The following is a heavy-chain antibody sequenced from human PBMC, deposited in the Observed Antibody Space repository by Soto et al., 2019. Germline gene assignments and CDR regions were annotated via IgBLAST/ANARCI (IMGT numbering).Heavy chain of an antibody. D-gene: IGHD6-6*01. V-gene: IGHV3-73*01. J-gene: IGHJ4*02. CDR3: TTRPVGSSSPDY. CDR1: GFTFSGSA. CDR2: IRSKANSYAT. Sequence: PGGSLRLSCAASGFTFSGSAMHWVRQASGKGLEWVGRIRSKANSYATAYAASVKGRFTISRDDSKNTAYLQMNSLKTEDTAVYYCTTRPVGSSSPDYWGQGTLVTVSS.